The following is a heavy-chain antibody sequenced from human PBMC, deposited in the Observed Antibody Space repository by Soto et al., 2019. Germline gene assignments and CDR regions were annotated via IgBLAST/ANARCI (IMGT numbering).Heavy chain of an antibody. CDR2: IYYSGST. Sequence: PSETLSLTCTVSGGSISSSSYYWGWIRQPPGKGLEWIGSIYYSGSTYYNPSLKSRVTISVDTSKNQFSLKLSSVTAADTAVYYCARHGDFWSGTENYYYYYGMDVSGQGPTVTVYS. CDR3: ARHGDFWSGTENYYYYYGMDV. D-gene: IGHD3-3*01. J-gene: IGHJ6*02. V-gene: IGHV4-39*01. CDR1: GGSISSSSYY.